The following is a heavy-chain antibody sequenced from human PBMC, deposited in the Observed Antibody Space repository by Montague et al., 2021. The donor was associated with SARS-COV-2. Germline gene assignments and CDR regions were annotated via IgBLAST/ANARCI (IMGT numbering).Heavy chain of an antibody. V-gene: IGHV3-53*01. D-gene: IGHD6-13*01. J-gene: IGHJ6*02. CDR1: GFTVSSNY. CDR2: IYSGGST. Sequence: SLRLSFSASGFTVSSNYMSWVRQAPGKGLEWVSVIYSGGSTYHADSVKGRFTISRDNPKNTLYLQMNSLRAEDTAVYYCARGGHSSSWYYYYGMDVWGQGTTVTVSS. CDR3: ARGGHSSSWYYYYGMDV.